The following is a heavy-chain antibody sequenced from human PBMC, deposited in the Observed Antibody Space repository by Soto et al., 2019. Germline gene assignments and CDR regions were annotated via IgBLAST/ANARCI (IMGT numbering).Heavy chain of an antibody. D-gene: IGHD5-12*01. CDR1: GGTFNNYA. J-gene: IGHJ4*02. V-gene: IGHV1-69*01. CDR3: VRGGVDVVATSAFDY. CDR2: IIPIIGTA. Sequence: QVQLVQSGAEVKKPGSSVKVSCKASGGTFNNYAISWVRQAPGQGLKWMGGIIPIIGTADYAHKFQGRLAISADESTGTTFMELSSLRSEDTALYYCVRGGVDVVATSAFDYWGQGTLVTVSS.